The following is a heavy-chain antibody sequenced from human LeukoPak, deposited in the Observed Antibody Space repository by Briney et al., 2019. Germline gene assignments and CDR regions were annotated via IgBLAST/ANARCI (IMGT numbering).Heavy chain of an antibody. CDR1: GFTFRSYG. CDR3: STDGTPKFEH. Sequence: PGRSLRLSCAASGFTFRSYGMHWVRQSPGKGLEWVATISYDERGKHYADSVQGRFTISRDNSKSVLYLQLDYLRPEDTAVYYCSTDGTPKFEHWGQGTLVTVSS. V-gene: IGHV3-30*03. D-gene: IGHD3-16*01. CDR2: ISYDERGK. J-gene: IGHJ1*01.